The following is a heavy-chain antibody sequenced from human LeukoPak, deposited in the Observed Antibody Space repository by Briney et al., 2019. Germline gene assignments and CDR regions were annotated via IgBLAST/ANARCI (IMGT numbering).Heavy chain of an antibody. V-gene: IGHV4-34*01. CDR1: GGSFSGFY. CDR2: INHSGST. Sequence: SETLSLTCAVYGGSFSGFYWSWIRQPPGKGLEWIGEINHSGSTYYNPSLKSRVTISEDTSKNQFSLKLTSVTAADTAVYYCATLGEYYDSSGYYYKWGQGTLVTVSS. D-gene: IGHD3-22*01. CDR3: ATLGEYYDSSGYYYK. J-gene: IGHJ4*02.